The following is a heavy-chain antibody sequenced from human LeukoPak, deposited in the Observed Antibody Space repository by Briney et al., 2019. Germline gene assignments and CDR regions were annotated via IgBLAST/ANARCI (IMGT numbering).Heavy chain of an antibody. CDR1: GFTFSSYW. CDR3: ARDLGAERFGEYFDL. CDR2: INTDGSST. Sequence: GRSLRLSCAASGFTFSSYWMHWVRQAPGKGLVWVSRINTDGSSTSYADSVKGRFTISRDNAKNTLYLQMNSLRAEDTAVYYCARDLGAERFGEYFDLWGRGTLVTVSS. J-gene: IGHJ2*01. V-gene: IGHV3-74*01. D-gene: IGHD3-10*01.